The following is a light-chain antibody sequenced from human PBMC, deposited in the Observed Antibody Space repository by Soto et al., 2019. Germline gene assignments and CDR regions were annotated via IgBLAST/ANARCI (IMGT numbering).Light chain of an antibody. J-gene: IGLJ3*02. CDR1: RSNIGADYD. Sequence: QSVLPQPPSVSGAPGQRVTLSCTGSRSNIGADYDVHWYQQLPGTAPKLLIYGNSNRPSGVPDRFSGSKSGTSASLAITGLQAEDEADYYGQSYDSSLSAVVFGGGTKLTVL. V-gene: IGLV1-40*01. CDR3: QSYDSSLSAVV. CDR2: GNS.